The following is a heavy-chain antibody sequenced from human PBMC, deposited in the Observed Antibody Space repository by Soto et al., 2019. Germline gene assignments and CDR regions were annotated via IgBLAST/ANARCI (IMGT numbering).Heavy chain of an antibody. V-gene: IGHV1-69*02. CDR3: ARGYYDSSGYPDS. J-gene: IGHJ5*02. CDR2: IIPILGIA. Sequence: PSVKVSCKASGGTFSSYTISWVRQAPGQGLEWMGRIIPILGIANYAQKFQGRVTITADKSTSTAYMELSSLRSEDTAVYYCARGYYDSSGYPDSWGQGTLVTVSS. CDR1: GGTFSSYT. D-gene: IGHD3-22*01.